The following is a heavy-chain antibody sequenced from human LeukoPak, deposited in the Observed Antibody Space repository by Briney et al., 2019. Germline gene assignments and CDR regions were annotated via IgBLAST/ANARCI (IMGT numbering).Heavy chain of an antibody. Sequence: SETLSLTCAVYGGAFTGYYWSWIRQPPGKGLEGIGEFNESGNTNYNPSLKSRVTISVDTSKSQFSLKLSSVTAADTAVYYCARGPDDIVVVPLDYWGQGTLVTVSS. J-gene: IGHJ4*02. CDR2: FNESGNT. D-gene: IGHD2-2*01. CDR3: ARGPDDIVVVPLDY. CDR1: GGAFTGYY. V-gene: IGHV4-34*01.